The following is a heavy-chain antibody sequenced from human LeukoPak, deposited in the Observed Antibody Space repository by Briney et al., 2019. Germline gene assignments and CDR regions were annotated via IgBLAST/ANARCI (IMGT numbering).Heavy chain of an antibody. J-gene: IGHJ4*02. Sequence: HPGGSLRLSCAASGFTFRHAWMSWVRQAPGKGLEWVSAISGSGGSIYYADSVKGRFTISRDNSKNTLYLQMNSLRAEDTAVYYCASGGYNWNDSDYWGQGTLVTVSS. CDR2: ISGSGGSI. CDR1: GFTFRHAW. V-gene: IGHV3-23*01. D-gene: IGHD1-20*01. CDR3: ASGGYNWNDSDY.